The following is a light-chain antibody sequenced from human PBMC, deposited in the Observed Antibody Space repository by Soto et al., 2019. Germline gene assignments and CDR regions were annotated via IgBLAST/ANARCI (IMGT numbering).Light chain of an antibody. Sequence: QSALTQPASVSGSPGQSITISCSGTSSDVGGYNYVTWYQHHPGKAPELMIYDVTNRPSGVPNRFSGSKSGNTASPTISGLEDEDEGGCYCISYTGSRTVVFGGGAEVTVL. V-gene: IGLV2-14*03. CDR3: ISYTGSRTVV. J-gene: IGLJ3*02. CDR2: DVT. CDR1: SSDVGGYNY.